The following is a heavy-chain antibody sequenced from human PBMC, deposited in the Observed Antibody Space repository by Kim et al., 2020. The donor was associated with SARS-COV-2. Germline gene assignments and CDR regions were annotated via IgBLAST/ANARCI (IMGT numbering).Heavy chain of an antibody. D-gene: IGHD6-19*01. CDR1: GYTFTSYA. CDR3: AVIAVAGLPNWYFDL. CDR2: INTNTGYP. Sequence: ASVKVSCKASGYTFTSYAMNWVRQAPGQGLEWMGWINTNTGYPTYAQGFTGRFVFSLDTSVSTAYLQISSLKAEDTAVYYCAVIAVAGLPNWYFDLWGRGTLVTVSS. V-gene: IGHV7-4-1*02. J-gene: IGHJ2*01.